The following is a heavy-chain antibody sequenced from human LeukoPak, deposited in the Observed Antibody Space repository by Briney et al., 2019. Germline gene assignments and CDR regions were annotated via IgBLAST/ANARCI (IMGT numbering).Heavy chain of an antibody. V-gene: IGHV3-48*02. CDR1: GFTFSSYT. J-gene: IGHJ4*02. Sequence: GESLRLSCAASGFTFSSYTMNWVRQAPGKGLEWVSYVGRTNSPTYYADSVKGRFTISRDNAKNSLYLQMNSLRDEDTAVYYCARDDHWAFDYWGQETLVTVSS. D-gene: IGHD3-16*01. CDR2: VGRTNSPT. CDR3: ARDDHWAFDY.